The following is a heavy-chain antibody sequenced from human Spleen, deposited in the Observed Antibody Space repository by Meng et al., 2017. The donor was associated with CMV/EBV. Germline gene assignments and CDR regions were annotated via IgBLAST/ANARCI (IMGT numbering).Heavy chain of an antibody. CDR3: ARGRVGHSSTSNWFDP. V-gene: IGHV4-59*01. Sequence: GSLRLSCTVSGGSISSYYWSWIRQPRGKGLEWIGYIYYIGNTVYNPSPKSRVTISIDTSKNQFSLELTSVTAADTAVYYCARGRVGHSSTSNWFDPWGQGTLVTVSS. J-gene: IGHJ5*02. CDR1: GGSISSYY. D-gene: IGHD2-2*01. CDR2: IYYIGNT.